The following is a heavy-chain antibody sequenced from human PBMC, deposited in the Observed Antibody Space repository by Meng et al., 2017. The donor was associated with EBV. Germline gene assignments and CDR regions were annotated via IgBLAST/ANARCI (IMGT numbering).Heavy chain of an antibody. CDR3: ASESGRGFTPDY. CDR1: GGTFRCVA. J-gene: IGHJ4*02. V-gene: IGHV1-69*01. Sequence: QGEVVESGADGKKPGSSVKVSCWTSGGTFRCVAVSWGRQAPGQGLEWMGGLIPMSDAPHYAQKFQGRVTITADESTSTHYMHLSGLTSDDTAVYYCASESGRGFTPDYWGQGTLVTASS. CDR2: LIPMSDAP. D-gene: IGHD3-10*01.